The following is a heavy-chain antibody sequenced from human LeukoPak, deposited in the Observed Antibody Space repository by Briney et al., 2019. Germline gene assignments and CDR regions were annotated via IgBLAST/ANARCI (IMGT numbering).Heavy chain of an antibody. D-gene: IGHD6-19*01. Sequence: GGSLRLSCAAPGFSFDDYAIHWVRQAPGKGLEWVSLISGDGGSTFYADSVKGRFTISRDNSKNSLYLQMSSLRSEDTALYYCAKARGGSGWYYFDYWGQGTLVTVSS. CDR3: AKARGGSGWYYFDY. CDR2: ISGDGGST. CDR1: GFSFDDYA. J-gene: IGHJ4*02. V-gene: IGHV3-43*02.